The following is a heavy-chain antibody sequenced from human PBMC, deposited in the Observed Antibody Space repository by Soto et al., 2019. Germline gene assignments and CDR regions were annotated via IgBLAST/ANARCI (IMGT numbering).Heavy chain of an antibody. CDR3: ARKGTMVRGVIGNYYYYGMDV. V-gene: IGHV1-69*13. CDR1: GGTFSSYA. Sequence: SVKVSCKASGGTFSSYAISWVRQAPGQGLEWMGGIIPIFGTANYAQKFQGRVTITADESTSTAYMELSSLRSEDTAVYYCARKGTMVRGVIGNYYYYGMDVWGQGTTVTVSS. CDR2: IIPIFGTA. D-gene: IGHD3-10*01. J-gene: IGHJ6*02.